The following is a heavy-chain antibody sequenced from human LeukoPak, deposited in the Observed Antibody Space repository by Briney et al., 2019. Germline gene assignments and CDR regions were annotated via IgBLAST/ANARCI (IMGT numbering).Heavy chain of an antibody. J-gene: IGHJ6*01. CDR3: ARERRLWSGGYYGMDV. D-gene: IGHD2-15*01. CDR2: VNLGGSN. Sequence: LTLSCVPSGFSFNPYQVHWVRPPPGKGLEWVGGVNLGGSNNYTPSLKSRVTISVDTSKNQFSLKLSSVTAADTAVYYCARERRLWSGGYYGMDVWGQGTTVTVSS. CDR1: GFSFNPYQ. V-gene: IGHV4-34*01.